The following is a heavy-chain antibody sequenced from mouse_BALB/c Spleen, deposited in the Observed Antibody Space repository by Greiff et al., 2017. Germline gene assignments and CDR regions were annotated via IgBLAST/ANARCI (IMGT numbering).Heavy chain of an antibody. CDR3: TRGEYYYYGSSYDYYAMDY. J-gene: IGHJ4*01. Sequence: QVQLQQPGAELVKPGASVKLSCKASGYTFTSYYMYWVKQRPGQGLEWIGGINPSNGGTNFNEKFKSKATLTVDKSSSTAYMQLSSLTSEDSAVYYCTRGEYYYYGSSYDYYAMDYWGQGTSGTVSS. CDR2: INPSNGGT. CDR1: GYTFTSYY. D-gene: IGHD1-1*01. V-gene: IGHV1S81*02.